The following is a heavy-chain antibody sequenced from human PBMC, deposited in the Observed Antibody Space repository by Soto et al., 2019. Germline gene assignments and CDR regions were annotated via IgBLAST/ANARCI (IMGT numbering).Heavy chain of an antibody. CDR3: ARDKTFGGTIGSAFDS. CDR1: GFTFNNYG. Sequence: PGGSLRLSCAASGFTFNNYGMHWVRQAPGKGLEWVAVIWYDASHKYYADSVKGRFNISRDNSKNTLYLQMSSLRGEDTAVYYCARDKTFGGTIGSAFDSWGQGTLVTVSS. J-gene: IGHJ4*02. D-gene: IGHD3-16*01. V-gene: IGHV3-33*01. CDR2: IWYDASHK.